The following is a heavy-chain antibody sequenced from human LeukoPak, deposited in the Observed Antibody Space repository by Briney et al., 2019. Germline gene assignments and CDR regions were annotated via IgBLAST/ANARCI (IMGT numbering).Heavy chain of an antibody. CDR1: GYTVTELS. Sequence: ASVKVSCKVSGYTVTELSMHWVRQSPGKGLEWMGGFHPEDGETIYAQKFQGRVTMTTDTSTSTAYMELRSLRSDDTAVYYCARLLGVVVNGNNWLDPWAREPWSPSPQ. J-gene: IGHJ5*02. CDR3: ARLLGVVVNGNNWLDP. CDR2: FHPEDGET. V-gene: IGHV1-24*01. D-gene: IGHD3-22*01.